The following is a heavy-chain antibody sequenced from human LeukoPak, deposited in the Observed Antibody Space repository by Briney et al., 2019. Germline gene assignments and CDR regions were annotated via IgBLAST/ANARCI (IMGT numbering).Heavy chain of an antibody. CDR3: AKDLEGSPPLPFDP. CDR2: ISYDGSNK. CDR1: GFTFSSYG. J-gene: IGHJ5*02. Sequence: GGSLRLSCAASGFTFSSYGMHWARQAPGKGLEWVAVISYDGSNKYYAGSVKGRFTISRDNSMNTLYLQMNSLRAEDTAVYYCAKDLEGSPPLPFDPWGQGTPVTVSS. V-gene: IGHV3-30*18. D-gene: IGHD2-15*01.